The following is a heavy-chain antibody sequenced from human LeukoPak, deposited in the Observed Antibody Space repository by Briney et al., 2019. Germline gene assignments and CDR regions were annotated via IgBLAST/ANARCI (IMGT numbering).Heavy chain of an antibody. D-gene: IGHD3-10*02. Sequence: HTGGSLRLSCAASGFSFSDHYMDWVRQAPGKGLEWVGRTRNKANSYSTEYAASVKGRFTISRDDSKNSLYLQMNSLRAEDTAVYYCAELGITMIGGVWGKGTTVTISS. CDR1: GFSFSDHY. V-gene: IGHV3-72*01. J-gene: IGHJ6*04. CDR2: TRNKANSYST. CDR3: AELGITMIGGV.